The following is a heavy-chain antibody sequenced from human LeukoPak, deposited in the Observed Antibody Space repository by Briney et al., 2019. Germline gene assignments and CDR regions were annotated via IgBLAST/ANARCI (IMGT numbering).Heavy chain of an antibody. Sequence: TSETLSLTCAVSGGSISSRNWWSWVRRPPGKGLEWIAEIYHSGTTNYNPSLKSRVTISVDKSKNQFSLKLSSVTAADTAVYFCAKAQDGGVRAFDIWGQGTVITVSS. CDR1: GGSISSRNW. CDR3: AKAQDGGVRAFDI. J-gene: IGHJ3*02. D-gene: IGHD3-16*01. V-gene: IGHV4-4*02. CDR2: IYHSGTT.